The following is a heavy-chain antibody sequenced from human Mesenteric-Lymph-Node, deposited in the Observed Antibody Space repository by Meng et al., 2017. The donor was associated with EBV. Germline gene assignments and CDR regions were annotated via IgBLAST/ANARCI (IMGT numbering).Heavy chain of an antibody. CDR1: VDSTINTNW. V-gene: IGHV4-4*02. CDR3: ARERSVTGRVRFDY. Sequence: ERCPDLWHHSGTPPLPCYGTVDSTINTNWWNWVRQPPGKGLERIGEIYHAGRTNYNPSLKSRVTLSVDKSKNQFSLKLTSVTAADTAIYYCARERSVTGRVRFDYWGQGTLVTVSS. J-gene: IGHJ4*02. CDR2: IYHAGRT. D-gene: IGHD6-19*01.